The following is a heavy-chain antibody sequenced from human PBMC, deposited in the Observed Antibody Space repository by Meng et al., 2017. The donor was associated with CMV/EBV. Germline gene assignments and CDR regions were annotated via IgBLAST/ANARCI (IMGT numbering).Heavy chain of an antibody. V-gene: IGHV4-39*07. CDR1: GGSISSSSYY. Sequence: QPQLQESGPGLVKPSETLSLTCTVSGGSISSSSYYWGWIRQPPGKGLEWIGSIYYSGSTYYNPSLKSRVTISVDTSKNQFSLKLSSVTAADTAVYYCARDPALTGTTGYWGQGTLVTVSS. J-gene: IGHJ4*02. CDR3: ARDPALTGTTGY. D-gene: IGHD1-7*01. CDR2: IYYSGST.